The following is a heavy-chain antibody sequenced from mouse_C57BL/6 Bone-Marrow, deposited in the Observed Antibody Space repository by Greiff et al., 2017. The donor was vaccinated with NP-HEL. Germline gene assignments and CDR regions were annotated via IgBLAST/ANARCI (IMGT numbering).Heavy chain of an antibody. V-gene: IGHV1-64*01. Sequence: QVQLQQPGAELVKPGASVKLSCKASGYTFTSYWMHWVKQRPGQGLEWIGMIHPNSGSTNYNEKFKSKATLTVDKSSSTAYMQLSSLKSEDSAVYYCASSYYSNCWFAYWGQGTLVTVSA. CDR1: GYTFTSYW. D-gene: IGHD2-5*01. CDR2: IHPNSGST. J-gene: IGHJ3*01. CDR3: ASSYYSNCWFAY.